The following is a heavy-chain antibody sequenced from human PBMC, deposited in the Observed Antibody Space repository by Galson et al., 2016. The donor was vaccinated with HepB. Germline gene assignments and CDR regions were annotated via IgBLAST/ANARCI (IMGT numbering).Heavy chain of an antibody. Sequence: ALVKPTQTLTLTCTFSGFSLNTTGVDVGWIRQPPGKTLEWLALISGHDDKRYTPSLKSKLTISKDTSKQQVLLTMTNVDPVDTATYYCIHSSDLHHAFDIWGQGTSVIVSS. V-gene: IGHV2-5*01. D-gene: IGHD2-21*02. CDR2: ISGHDDK. J-gene: IGHJ3*02. CDR3: IHSSDLHHAFDI. CDR1: GFSLNTTGVD.